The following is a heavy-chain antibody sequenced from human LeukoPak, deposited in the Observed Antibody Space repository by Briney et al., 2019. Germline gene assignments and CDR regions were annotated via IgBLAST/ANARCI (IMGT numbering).Heavy chain of an antibody. D-gene: IGHD3-3*01. Sequence: GGSLRLSCAASGFTFSDYYMSWIRQAPGKGLEWVSYISSSGSTIYYADSVKGRFTISRDNAKNSLYLQMNSLRAEDTAMYYCARDHKPYYDFWSGYYFSDYWGQGTLVTVSS. V-gene: IGHV3-11*04. CDR1: GFTFSDYY. CDR3: ARDHKPYYDFWSGYYFSDY. CDR2: ISSSGSTI. J-gene: IGHJ4*02.